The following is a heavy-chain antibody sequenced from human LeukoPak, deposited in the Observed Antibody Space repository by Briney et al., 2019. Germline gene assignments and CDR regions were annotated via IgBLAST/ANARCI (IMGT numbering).Heavy chain of an antibody. Sequence: GGSLRLSCAASGFTVSSNYMSWVRQAPGKGLEWASVIYSGGSTYYADSVKGRFTISRDNSKNTLYLQMNSLRAEDTAVYYCARARKLYYYGSGSLNWFDPWGQGTLVTVSS. J-gene: IGHJ5*02. D-gene: IGHD3-10*01. CDR2: IYSGGST. V-gene: IGHV3-53*01. CDR1: GFTVSSNY. CDR3: ARARKLYYYGSGSLNWFDP.